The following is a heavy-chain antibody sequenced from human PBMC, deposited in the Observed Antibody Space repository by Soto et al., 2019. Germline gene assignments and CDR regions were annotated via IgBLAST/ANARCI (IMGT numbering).Heavy chain of an antibody. J-gene: IGHJ4*02. CDR2: TYYRSKWYN. V-gene: IGHV6-1*01. D-gene: IGHD6-13*01. Sequence: SQTLSLTCAISGDSVSSNHATWDWIRQSPSRGLEWLGRTYYRSKWYNDYAVSVKSRISINTDTSKNQFSLQLNSVTPEDTAVYYCARDSSAAGRYFAYWGQGTLVTVSS. CDR1: GDSVSSNHAT. CDR3: ARDSSAAGRYFAY.